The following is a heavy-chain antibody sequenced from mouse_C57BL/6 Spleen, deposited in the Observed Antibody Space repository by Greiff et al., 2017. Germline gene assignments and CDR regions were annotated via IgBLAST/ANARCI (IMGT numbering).Heavy chain of an antibody. CDR2: INPSNGGT. V-gene: IGHV1-53*01. CDR3: ARWPNWDGFAY. J-gene: IGHJ3*01. Sequence: QVQLKQPGTELVKPGASVKLSCKASGYTFTSYWMHWVKQRPGQGLEGIGNINPSNGGTNYNEKFKSKATLTVYKSSSTAYMQLSSLTSEDSAVYYCARWPNWDGFAYWGQGTLVTVSA. CDR1: GYTFTSYW. D-gene: IGHD4-1*01.